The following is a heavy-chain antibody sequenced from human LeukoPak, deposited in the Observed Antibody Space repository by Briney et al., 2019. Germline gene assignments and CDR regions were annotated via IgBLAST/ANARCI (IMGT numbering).Heavy chain of an antibody. J-gene: IGHJ4*02. CDR2: ISSSGSTI. Sequence: PGGSLRLSCAASGFTFSDYYMNWIRQAPGKGLEWVSYISSSGSTISYADSVKGRFTISRDNAENSLYLQMDSLRAEDTALYYCASESLGYCSGGSCYSGDYWGQGTLVTVSS. CDR1: GFTFSDYY. D-gene: IGHD2-15*01. V-gene: IGHV3-11*01. CDR3: ASESLGYCSGGSCYSGDY.